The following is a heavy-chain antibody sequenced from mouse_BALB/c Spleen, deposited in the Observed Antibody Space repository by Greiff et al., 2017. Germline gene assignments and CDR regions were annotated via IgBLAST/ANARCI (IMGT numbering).Heavy chain of an antibody. V-gene: IGHV3-2*02. CDR3: ARMVYGNYDYAMDY. CDR2: ISYSGST. Sequence: EVQLQQSGPGLVKPSQSLSLTCTVTGYSITSDYAWNWIRQFPGNKLEWMGYISYSGSTSYNPSLKSRISITRDTSKNQFCLQLNSVTTEDTATYYCARMVYGNYDYAMDYWGQGTSVTVSS. J-gene: IGHJ4*01. CDR1: GYSITSDYA. D-gene: IGHD2-1*01.